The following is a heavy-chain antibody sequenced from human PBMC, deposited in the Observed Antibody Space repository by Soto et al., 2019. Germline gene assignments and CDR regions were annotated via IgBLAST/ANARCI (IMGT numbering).Heavy chain of an antibody. CDR1: GYSFVSYW. J-gene: IGHJ4*02. CDR3: AKTDGYEVEY. Sequence: PGESLQISCKGSGYSFVSYWITCVRQMPGKGLEWIGSIYPGDSDTTYSPSIQGQVTISADKSSTTVYLQWNTLRASDTAMYYCAKTDGYEVEYWGKGTQVTVSS. V-gene: IGHV5-51*01. CDR2: IYPGDSDT. D-gene: IGHD5-18*01.